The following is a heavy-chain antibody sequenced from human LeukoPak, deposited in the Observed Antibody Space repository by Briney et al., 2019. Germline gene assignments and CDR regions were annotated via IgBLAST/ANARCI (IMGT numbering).Heavy chain of an antibody. Sequence: SETLSLTFTVSGGSISSSSYYWGWIRQPPGKGLEWIGSIYYSGSTYYNPSLKSRVTISVDTSKNQFSLKLSSVTAADTAVYYCASVMVRGVIRGSFYFDYWGQGTLVTVSS. CDR1: GGSISSSSYY. V-gene: IGHV4-39*07. D-gene: IGHD3-10*01. J-gene: IGHJ4*02. CDR2: IYYSGST. CDR3: ASVMVRGVIRGSFYFDY.